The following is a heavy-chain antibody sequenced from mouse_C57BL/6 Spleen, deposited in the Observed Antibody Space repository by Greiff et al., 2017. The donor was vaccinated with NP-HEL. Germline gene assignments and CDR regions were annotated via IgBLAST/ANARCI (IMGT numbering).Heavy chain of an antibody. D-gene: IGHD1-1*01. Sequence: EVMLVESGGGLVKPGGSLKLSCAASGFTFSSYAMSWVRQTPEKRLEWVATLSDGGSYTYYPDNVKGRFTISRDNAKNNLYLQMSHLKSEDTAMYYCARGGTVVATSYYFDYWGQGTTLTVSS. CDR3: ARGGTVVATSYYFDY. CDR1: GFTFSSYA. J-gene: IGHJ2*01. V-gene: IGHV5-4*03. CDR2: LSDGGSYT.